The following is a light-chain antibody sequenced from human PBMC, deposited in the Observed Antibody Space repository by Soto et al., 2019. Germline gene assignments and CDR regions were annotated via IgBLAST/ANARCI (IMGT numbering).Light chain of an antibody. V-gene: IGLV2-14*01. Sequence: QSALTQPASVSGSPGQSITIPCTGTSSDVGGYNYVSWYQQHPGKAPKLMIYDVSNRPSGVSNRFSGSKSGNTASLTISGLQAEDEADYYCSSYTSSSAVWVFGGGTKLTVL. CDR3: SSYTSSSAVWV. CDR1: SSDVGGYNY. CDR2: DVS. J-gene: IGLJ3*02.